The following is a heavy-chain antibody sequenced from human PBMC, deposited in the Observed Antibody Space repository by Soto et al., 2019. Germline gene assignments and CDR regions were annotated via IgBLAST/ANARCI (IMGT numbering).Heavy chain of an antibody. D-gene: IGHD3-16*01. CDR1: GGSINSYY. V-gene: IGHV4-59*08. Sequence: SETLSLTCTVSGGSINSYYWSWIRQPPGKGLEWIGYIYYSGSTNYNPSLKSRVTISVDTSKNQFSLKLNSVTAADTAVYYCARRKYVSGSTSFDLWGKANLITVSS. CDR2: IYYSGST. J-gene: IGHJ4*02. CDR3: ARRKYVSGSTSFDL.